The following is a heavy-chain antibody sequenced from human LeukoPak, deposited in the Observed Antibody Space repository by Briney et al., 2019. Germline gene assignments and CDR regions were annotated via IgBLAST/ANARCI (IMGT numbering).Heavy chain of an antibody. Sequence: SGGSLRLSCAASGFIFDDIAMYWVRQAPGKGLEGVSLISGDGATTYYADSVKGRFNISRDNSKSSLYLQMNSLRSEDSALYYCAKDNQRGGFQHWGQGTLVTVSS. CDR2: ISGDGATT. V-gene: IGHV3-43*02. CDR3: AKDNQRGGFQH. D-gene: IGHD3-16*01. J-gene: IGHJ1*01. CDR1: GFIFDDIA.